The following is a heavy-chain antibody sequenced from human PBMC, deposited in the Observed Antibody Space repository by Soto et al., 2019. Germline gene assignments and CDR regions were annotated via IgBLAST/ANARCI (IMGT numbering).Heavy chain of an antibody. D-gene: IGHD2-21*02. Sequence: EVQLLESGGGLVQPGESLRLSCAASGFTFSIYAMMWVRQPPGKGQEWVAGMPGSGGDIRYADSVKGRFTISKDNSKNTLYLQMNSLRAEDTAMYYCAKDAVYGDGLWLAANWGQGTLVTVSS. V-gene: IGHV3-23*01. CDR2: MPGSGGDI. CDR3: AKDAVYGDGLWLAAN. J-gene: IGHJ4*02. CDR1: GFTFSIYA.